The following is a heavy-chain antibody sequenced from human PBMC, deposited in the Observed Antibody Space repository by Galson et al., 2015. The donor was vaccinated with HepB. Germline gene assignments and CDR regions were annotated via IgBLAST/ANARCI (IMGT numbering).Heavy chain of an antibody. D-gene: IGHD3-22*01. CDR2: IYSSGST. CDR1: GGSIRSHY. CDR3: ARDVFYESSAL. Sequence: ETLSLPCTVSGGSIRSHYWSWIRQPAGKGLEWIGRIYSSGSTNYNPSLKSRVTMAVDTSKNQFSLKLSSVTAADTAVYYCARDVFYESSALWGQGTMVTVSS. V-gene: IGHV4-4*07. J-gene: IGHJ3*01.